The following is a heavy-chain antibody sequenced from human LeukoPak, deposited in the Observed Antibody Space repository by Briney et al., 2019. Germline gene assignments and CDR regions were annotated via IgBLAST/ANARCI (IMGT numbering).Heavy chain of an antibody. V-gene: IGHV3-21*01. D-gene: IGHD2-15*01. CDR2: ISSSSSYI. CDR3: ARDIVVVVAAPNANDAFDI. Sequence: GGSLRLSCAASGFTFSGYSMNWVRQAPGKGLEWVSSISSSSSYIYYADSVKGRFTISRDNAKNSLYLQMNSLRAEDTAVYYCARDIVVVVAAPNANDAFDIWGQGTMVTVSS. CDR1: GFTFSGYS. J-gene: IGHJ3*02.